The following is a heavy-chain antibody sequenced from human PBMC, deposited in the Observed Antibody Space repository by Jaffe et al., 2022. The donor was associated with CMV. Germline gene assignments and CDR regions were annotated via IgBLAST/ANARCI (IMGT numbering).Heavy chain of an antibody. V-gene: IGHV3-21*01. CDR2: ISSSSSYI. CDR1: GFTFSSYS. J-gene: IGHJ4*02. D-gene: IGHD3-22*01. CDR3: ARALGAGGSSGYYLIDY. Sequence: EVQLVESGGGLVKPGGSLRLSCAASGFTFSSYSMNWVRQAPGKGLEWVSSISSSSSYIYYADSVKGRFTISRDNAKNSLYLQMNSLRAEDTAVYYCARALGAGGSSGYYLIDYWGQGTLVTVSS.